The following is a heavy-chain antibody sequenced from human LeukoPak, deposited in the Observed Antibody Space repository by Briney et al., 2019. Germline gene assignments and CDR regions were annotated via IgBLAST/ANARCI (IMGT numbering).Heavy chain of an antibody. CDR1: GFTFSNAW. Sequence: GGSLRLSCAASGFTFSNAWMSWVRQAPGKGLEWVGRIKSKTDGGTTDYAAPVKGRFTISRDDSKNTLYLQMNSLRAEDTAVYYCAGPFSSSWYSGDYWGQGTLVTVSS. CDR3: AGPFSSSWYSGDY. CDR2: IKSKTDGGTT. J-gene: IGHJ4*02. V-gene: IGHV3-15*01. D-gene: IGHD6-13*01.